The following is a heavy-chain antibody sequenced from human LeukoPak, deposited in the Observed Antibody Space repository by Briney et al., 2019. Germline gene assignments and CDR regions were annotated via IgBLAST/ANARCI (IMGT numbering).Heavy chain of an antibody. Sequence: GGSLSLSCAASGFTFSSYSMNWVRQAQGKGLEWVSYISSSSSTIYYADSVKGRFTISRDNAKNSLYLQMNSPRAEDTAVYYCARDMYYDILTGSKVDIWGQGTMVTVSS. J-gene: IGHJ3*02. V-gene: IGHV3-48*01. CDR2: ISSSSSTI. CDR1: GFTFSSYS. D-gene: IGHD3-9*01. CDR3: ARDMYYDILTGSKVDI.